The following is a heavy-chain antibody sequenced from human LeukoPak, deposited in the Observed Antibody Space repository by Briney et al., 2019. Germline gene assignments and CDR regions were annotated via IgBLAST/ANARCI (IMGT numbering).Heavy chain of an antibody. D-gene: IGHD3-10*01. V-gene: IGHV4-59*08. Sequence: SETLSLTCTVSGGSISSYYWSWIRQPPGKGLEWIGYIYYSGSTNYNPSLKSRVTISVDTSKNQFSLKLSSVTAADTAVYYCARHGPGGDYFDYWGQGTLVTVSS. CDR1: GGSISSYY. CDR2: IYYSGST. CDR3: ARHGPGGDYFDY. J-gene: IGHJ4*02.